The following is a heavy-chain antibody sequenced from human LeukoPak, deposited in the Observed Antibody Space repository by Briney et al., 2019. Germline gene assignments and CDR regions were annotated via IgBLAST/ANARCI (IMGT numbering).Heavy chain of an antibody. V-gene: IGHV4-4*02. D-gene: IGHD3-3*01. CDR2: IFHTGTT. CDR3: ARVGPYDFWSGYHYNWFDP. CDR1: GGSISSSNW. Sequence: PSETLSLTCAVSGGSISSSNWWCWVRQPPGKGLGGIGRIFHTGTTDSNPSLKSRVSISVDTSKTQFFLKLSSVTAADTAVYYCARVGPYDFWSGYHYNWFDPWGQGTLVTVSS. J-gene: IGHJ5*02.